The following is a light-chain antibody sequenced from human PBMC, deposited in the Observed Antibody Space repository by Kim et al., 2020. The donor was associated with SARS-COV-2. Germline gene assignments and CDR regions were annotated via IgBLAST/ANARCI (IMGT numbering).Light chain of an antibody. CDR1: SGSSASNY. V-gene: IGLV6-57*03. CDR2: ETD. CDR3: QSFDSSTHSWV. Sequence: TVTISCTRSSGSSASNYVQWYQQRPGSAPTTMIYETDRRPSGVPDRFSGSIDSSSNSASLTISGLKTEDEADYSCQSFDSSTHSWVFGGGTQLTVL. J-gene: IGLJ3*02.